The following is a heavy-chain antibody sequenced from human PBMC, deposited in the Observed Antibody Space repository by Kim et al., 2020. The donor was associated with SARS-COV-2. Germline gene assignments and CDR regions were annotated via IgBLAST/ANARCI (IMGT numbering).Heavy chain of an antibody. CDR3: ARDRRCSGGSCELRFDP. J-gene: IGHJ5*02. D-gene: IGHD2-15*01. V-gene: IGHV1-3*01. Sequence: QGRVTITRDTSASTAYMELSSLRSEDTAVYYCARDRRCSGGSCELRFDPWGQGTLVTVSS.